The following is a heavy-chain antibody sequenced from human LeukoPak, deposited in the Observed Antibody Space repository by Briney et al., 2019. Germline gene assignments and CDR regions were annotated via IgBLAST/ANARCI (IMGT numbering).Heavy chain of an antibody. V-gene: IGHV3-30*04. CDR1: GFTFSSYA. D-gene: IGHD5-18*01. CDR3: ARGRGQLWPSFDY. Sequence: GGSLRLSCAASGFTFSSYAMHWVRQAPGKGLEWVAVISYDGSNKYYADSVKGRFTISRDNSKNTLYLQMNSLRAEDTAVYYCARGRGQLWPSFDYWGQGTLVTVSS. CDR2: ISYDGSNK. J-gene: IGHJ4*02.